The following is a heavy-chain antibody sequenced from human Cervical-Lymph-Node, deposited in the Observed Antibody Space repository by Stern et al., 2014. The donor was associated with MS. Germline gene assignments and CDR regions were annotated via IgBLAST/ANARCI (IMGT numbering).Heavy chain of an antibody. CDR1: GGSISSYY. V-gene: IGHV4-4*08. CDR2: VHSSGPT. Sequence: VQLVQSGPGLVKPSETLSLTCSVSGGSISSYYWNWIRQPPGKGLEWIANVHSSGPTTYNPPLKSRVTIFLDTPINKIPLNLPSVTAADTAVYYCAGSGTYYPDYWGQGILVTVSS. CDR3: AGSGTYYPDY. J-gene: IGHJ4*02. D-gene: IGHD3-3*01.